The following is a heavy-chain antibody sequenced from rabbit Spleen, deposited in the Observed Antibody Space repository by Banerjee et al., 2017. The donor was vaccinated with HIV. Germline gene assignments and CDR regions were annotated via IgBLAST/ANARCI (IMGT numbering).Heavy chain of an antibody. CDR2: IYGGSGSA. CDR1: GIDFSGYYY. J-gene: IGHJ4*01. V-gene: IGHV1S40*01. D-gene: IGHD1-1*01. Sequence: QSLEESGGDLVKPGASLTLTCKASGIDFSGYYYMCWVRQAPGKGLEWIGCIYGGSGSAYYASWAKGRFTISKTSSTTATLQMTSLTAADTATYFCARGDGVAGYDNPVWGFKLWGPGTLVTVS. CDR3: ARGDGVAGYDNPVWGFKL.